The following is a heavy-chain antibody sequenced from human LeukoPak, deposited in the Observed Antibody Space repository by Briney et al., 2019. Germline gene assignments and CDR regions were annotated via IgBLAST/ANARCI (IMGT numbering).Heavy chain of an antibody. CDR3: AKSSVVLGYFQQ. CDR2: ITGGAGST. D-gene: IGHD3-22*01. CDR1: GFTFSSYA. Sequence: GGSLRLSCAASGFTFSSYAMSWVRHAPGKGLEWVSTITGGAGSTYYADSVKGRFTISRDDSKNTLYLQMNSLRAEDTAVYYCAKSSVVLGYFQQWGQGTLVTVSS. J-gene: IGHJ1*01. V-gene: IGHV3-23*01.